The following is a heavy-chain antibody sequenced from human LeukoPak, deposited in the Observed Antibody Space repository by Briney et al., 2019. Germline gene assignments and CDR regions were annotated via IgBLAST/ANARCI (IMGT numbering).Heavy chain of an antibody. CDR2: INPNSGGT. J-gene: IGHJ5*02. CDR1: GYTFTGYY. CDR3: AREGYYGSGSCYNKWFDP. Sequence: GASVKVSCKASGYTFTGYYMHWVRQAPGQGLEWMGWINPNSGGTNYAQKFQGRVTMTRDTSISTAYMELSRLRSDDTAVYYCAREGYYGSGSCYNKWFDPWGQGTLVTVSS. V-gene: IGHV1-2*02. D-gene: IGHD3-10*01.